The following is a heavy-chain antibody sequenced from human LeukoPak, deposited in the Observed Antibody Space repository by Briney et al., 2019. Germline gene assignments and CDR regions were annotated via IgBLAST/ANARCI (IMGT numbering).Heavy chain of an antibody. Sequence: ASVKVSCKASGYTFTGSYMHWVRQAPGQGLEWMGWINPNSGGTNYAQKFQGRVTMTRDTSISTAYMELSRLRSDDTAVYYCARDFEGYCSGGSCYKDGYYFDYWGQGTLVTVSS. D-gene: IGHD2-15*01. V-gene: IGHV1-2*02. CDR2: INPNSGGT. J-gene: IGHJ4*02. CDR1: GYTFTGSY. CDR3: ARDFEGYCSGGSCYKDGYYFDY.